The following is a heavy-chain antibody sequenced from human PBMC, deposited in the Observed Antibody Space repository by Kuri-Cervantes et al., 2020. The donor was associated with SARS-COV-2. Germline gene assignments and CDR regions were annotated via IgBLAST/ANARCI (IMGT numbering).Heavy chain of an antibody. CDR3: ARGKDIVATIDAFVY. CDR2: TYYRSKWYN. J-gene: IGHJ4*02. CDR1: GDSVSSNSAA. D-gene: IGHD5-12*01. Sequence: LRLSCAISGDSVSSNSAAWNWIRQSPSRGLEWLGRTYYRSKWYNDYAVSVKSRITINPDTSKNQFSLQLNSVTPEDTAVYYCARGKDIVATIDAFVYWGQGTLVTVSS. V-gene: IGHV6-1*01.